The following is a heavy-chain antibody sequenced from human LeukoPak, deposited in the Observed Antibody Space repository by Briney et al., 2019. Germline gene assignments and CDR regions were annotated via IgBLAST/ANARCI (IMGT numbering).Heavy chain of an antibody. D-gene: IGHD6-19*01. CDR2: ISGDGGST. CDR1: GFTFDDYA. J-gene: IGHJ4*02. CDR3: AKDLTRGSGWPIDY. Sequence: PGGSLRLSCAASGFTFDDYAMHWVRQAPGKGLEWVSLISGDGGSTYYADSVKGRFTISRDNNKNSLYLQMNSLRTEDTALYYCAKDLTRGSGWPIDYWGQGTLVTVSS. V-gene: IGHV3-43*02.